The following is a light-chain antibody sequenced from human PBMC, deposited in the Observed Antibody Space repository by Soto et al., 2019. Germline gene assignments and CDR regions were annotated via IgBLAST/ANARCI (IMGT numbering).Light chain of an antibody. J-gene: IGKJ5*01. CDR1: QSVSSSY. CDR3: QQYGSSPAIT. Sequence: EIVLTQSPGTLSLSPGERATLSCRASQSVSSSYFSWYQQKPGQAPRLLIYGASTRATGIPDRFSGSGSATDFTLTISRLEPEDFGVYYCQQYGSSPAITFGQGTRLEIK. V-gene: IGKV3-20*01. CDR2: GAS.